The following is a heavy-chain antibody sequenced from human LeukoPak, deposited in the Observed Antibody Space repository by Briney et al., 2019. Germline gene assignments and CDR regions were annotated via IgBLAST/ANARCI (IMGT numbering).Heavy chain of an antibody. V-gene: IGHV3-30*02. Sequence: GESLRLSCAASGFTFSSYGMHWVRQAPGKGLEWVAFIRYDGSNKYYAHSVKGRFTISRDNAKNTLYLQMNSLRAEDTAVYYCVARRIGELAYFDYWGQGTLVTVSS. CDR3: VARRIGELAYFDY. CDR2: IRYDGSNK. J-gene: IGHJ4*02. D-gene: IGHD1-26*01. CDR1: GFTFSSYG.